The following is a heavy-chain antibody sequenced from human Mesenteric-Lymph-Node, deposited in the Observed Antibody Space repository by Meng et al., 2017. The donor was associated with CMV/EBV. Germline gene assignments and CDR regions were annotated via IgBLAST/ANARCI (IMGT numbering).Heavy chain of an antibody. Sequence: SVKVSCKASRGTLSNYAISWVRQAPGQGLEWMGGIIPIYGTPDYAQKFQGRVTITTDESTSTAYMELSSLRSEDTAVYYCARTREGFTMVRGGYYGMDVWGQGTTVTVSS. CDR3: ARTREGFTMVRGGYYGMDV. CDR1: RGTLSNYA. V-gene: IGHV1-69*05. J-gene: IGHJ6*02. D-gene: IGHD3-10*01. CDR2: IIPIYGTP.